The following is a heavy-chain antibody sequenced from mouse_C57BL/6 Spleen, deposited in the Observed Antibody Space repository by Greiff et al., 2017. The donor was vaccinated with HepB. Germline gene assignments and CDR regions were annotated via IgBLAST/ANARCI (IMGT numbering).Heavy chain of an antibody. CDR2: IDPANGNT. CDR3: ARSYGSRSLAMDY. Sequence: EVQLQQSVAELVRPGASVKLSCTASGFNIKNTYMHWVKQRPEQGLEWIGRIDPANGNTKYAPKFQGKATITAETSSKTAYLQLSSLTSEDNAIYYCARSYGSRSLAMDYWGKGTSVTVSS. D-gene: IGHD1-1*01. CDR1: GFNIKNTY. V-gene: IGHV14-3*01. J-gene: IGHJ4*01.